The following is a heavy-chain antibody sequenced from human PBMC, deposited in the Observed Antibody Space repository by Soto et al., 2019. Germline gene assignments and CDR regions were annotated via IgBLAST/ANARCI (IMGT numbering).Heavy chain of an antibody. D-gene: IGHD2-15*01. CDR1: GGSFSGYY. Sequence: QVQLQQWGAGLLKPSETLSLTCAVYGGSFSGYYWSWIRQRPGKGLEWIGEINHSGSSNYNPSLKSRVTISVDTSKNQFSLRLSSVTAADTAVYYCARVATYCSGGSCYSGHIDYCGQGTLVTVST. CDR3: ARVATYCSGGSCYSGHIDY. J-gene: IGHJ4*02. CDR2: INHSGSS. V-gene: IGHV4-34*01.